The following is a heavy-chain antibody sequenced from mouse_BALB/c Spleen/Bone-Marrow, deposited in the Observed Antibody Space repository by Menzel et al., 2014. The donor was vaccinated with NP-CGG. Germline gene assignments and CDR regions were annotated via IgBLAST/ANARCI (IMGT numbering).Heavy chain of an antibody. Sequence: EVKLMESGPGLVKPSQTVSLTCTVTGISITTGNYRWSWIRQFPGNKLEWIGYIYYSGTITYNPSLTSRTTITRDTSKNQFFLEMNSLTAEDTATYYCARGYDYFGYWGQGTTLTVSS. CDR2: IYYSGTI. D-gene: IGHD2-2*01. J-gene: IGHJ2*01. CDR3: ARGYDYFGY. V-gene: IGHV3-5*02. CDR1: GISITTGNYR.